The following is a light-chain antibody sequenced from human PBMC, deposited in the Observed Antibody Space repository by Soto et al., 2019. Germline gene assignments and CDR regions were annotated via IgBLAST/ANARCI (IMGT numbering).Light chain of an antibody. J-gene: IGKJ1*01. CDR3: QHYNSYSEA. V-gene: IGKV1-5*03. CDR2: KAS. Sequence: DIQMSQSPSTLSASLVYRITITCRASQTISSWLAWYQQKPGKAPKLLIYKASTLKSGVPSRFSGSGSGTEFTLTISSLQPDDFATYYCQHYNSYSEAFGQGTKVDIK. CDR1: QTISSW.